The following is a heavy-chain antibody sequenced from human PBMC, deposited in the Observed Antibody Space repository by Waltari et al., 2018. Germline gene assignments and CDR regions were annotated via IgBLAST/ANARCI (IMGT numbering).Heavy chain of an antibody. J-gene: IGHJ4*02. CDR3: AGGYSVRVDTAMGH. CDR1: GFTFSSYA. D-gene: IGHD5-18*01. Sequence: EVQLLESGGGLVQPGGSLRLSCAASGFTFSSYAMSWVRQAPGKGLEWVSAISGSGGSTYYADSVKGRFTISRDNSKNTLYLQMNSLRAEDTAVYYCAGGYSVRVDTAMGHWGQGTLVTVSS. V-gene: IGHV3-23*01. CDR2: ISGSGGST.